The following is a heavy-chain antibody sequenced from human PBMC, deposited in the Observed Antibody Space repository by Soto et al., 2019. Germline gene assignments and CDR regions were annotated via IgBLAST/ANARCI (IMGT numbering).Heavy chain of an antibody. CDR1: GFTFSSYS. CDR2: ISSSSNTI. CDR3: ARDYSSYGPFDY. D-gene: IGHD5-18*01. J-gene: IGHJ4*02. V-gene: IGHV3-48*01. Sequence: GGSLRLSCAASGFTFSSYSMNWVRQAPGKGLEWVSYISSSSNTIYYADSVKGRFTISRDNAKNSLYLQMNSLRAEDTAVYYYARDYSSYGPFDYWGQGTLVTGSS.